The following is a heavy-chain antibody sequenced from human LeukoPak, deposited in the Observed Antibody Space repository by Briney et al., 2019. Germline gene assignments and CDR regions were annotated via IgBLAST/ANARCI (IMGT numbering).Heavy chain of an antibody. CDR2: ISSSSSYI. Sequence: PGGSLRLSCAASGFTFSSYSMNWVRQAPGKGLEWVSSISSSSSYIYYADSVKGRFTISRDNATNSLYLQMNSLRAEDTAVYYCARRRRITGTTSSSGAFDIWGQGTMVTVSS. CDR3: ARRRRITGTTSSSGAFDI. J-gene: IGHJ3*02. V-gene: IGHV3-21*01. D-gene: IGHD1-20*01. CDR1: GFTFSSYS.